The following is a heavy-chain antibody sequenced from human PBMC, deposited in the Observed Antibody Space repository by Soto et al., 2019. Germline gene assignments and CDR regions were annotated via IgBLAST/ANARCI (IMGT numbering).Heavy chain of an antibody. V-gene: IGHV4-34*01. CDR1: GGSFSGYY. CDR3: ARVPSIAVAANWFDP. CDR2: INHSGST. J-gene: IGHJ5*02. D-gene: IGHD6-19*01. Sequence: LSLTCAVYGGSFSGYYWRWIRQPPGKGLEWIGEINHSGSTNYNPSLKSRVTISVDTSKNQFSLKLSSVTAADTAVYYCARVPSIAVAANWFDPWGQGTLVTVSS.